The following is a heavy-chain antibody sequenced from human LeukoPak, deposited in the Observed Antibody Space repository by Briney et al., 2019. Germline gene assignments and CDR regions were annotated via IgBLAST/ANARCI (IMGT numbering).Heavy chain of an antibody. CDR2: LYSGGST. CDR1: GFTVSANY. CDR3: ASPAVWGELSLRY. V-gene: IGHV3-66*01. Sequence: GGSLRLSCAASGFTVSANYMTWVGQAPGKGLEGVSILYSGGSTYYAVSVKGRFTISRDNSKHTVSVQMISLRAEDTAVYYCASPAVWGELSLRYWGQGTLVTVSS. J-gene: IGHJ4*02. D-gene: IGHD3-16*02.